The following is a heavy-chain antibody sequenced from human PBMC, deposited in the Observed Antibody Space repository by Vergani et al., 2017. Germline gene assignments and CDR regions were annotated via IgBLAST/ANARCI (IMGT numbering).Heavy chain of an antibody. CDR2: INPNSGGT. V-gene: IGHV1-2*02. J-gene: IGHJ5*02. Sequence: QVQLVQSGAEVKKPGASVKVSCKASGYTFTGYYMHWVRQAPGQGLEWMGWINPNSGGTNYAQKFQGRVTMIRDTSIRTAYMEQSRLRSDDTAVYYCAREYGYCSSTSCPNWFYRWGQRTLVTVSS. CDR3: AREYGYCSSTSCPNWFYR. CDR1: GYTFTGYY. D-gene: IGHD2-2*01.